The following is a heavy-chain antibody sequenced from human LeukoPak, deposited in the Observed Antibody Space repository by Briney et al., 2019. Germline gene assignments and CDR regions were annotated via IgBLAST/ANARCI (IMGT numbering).Heavy chain of an antibody. CDR3: ARHSDAVGATTFDY. J-gene: IGHJ4*02. Sequence: SETLSLTCTVSGGSISSYYWSWIRQPPGKGLEWIGYIYYSGSTNYNPSLKSRVTISVDTSKNQFSLELSSVTAADTAVYYCARHSDAVGATTFDYWGQGTLVTVSS. CDR2: IYYSGST. D-gene: IGHD1-26*01. V-gene: IGHV4-59*08. CDR1: GGSISSYY.